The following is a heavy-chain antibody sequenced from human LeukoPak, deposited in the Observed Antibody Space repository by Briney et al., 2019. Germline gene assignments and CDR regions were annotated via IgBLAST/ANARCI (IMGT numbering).Heavy chain of an antibody. Sequence: GASVKVSCTASGYTFTGYYMHWVRQAPGQGLEWMGWINPNSGGTNYAQKFQGRVTMTRDTSISTAYMELSRLRSDDTAVYYGALGGELQYDAFDIWGQGTMVTVSS. V-gene: IGHV1-2*02. CDR3: ALGGELQYDAFDI. CDR1: GYTFTGYY. D-gene: IGHD1-26*01. J-gene: IGHJ3*02. CDR2: INPNSGGT.